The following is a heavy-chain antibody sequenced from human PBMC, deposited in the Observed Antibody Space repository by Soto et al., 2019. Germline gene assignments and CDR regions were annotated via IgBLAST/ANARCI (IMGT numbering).Heavy chain of an antibody. CDR3: GRSFRFGVVISPYYYYYGMDA. D-gene: IGHD3-3*01. CDR2: INHSGST. CDR1: GGSFSGYY. J-gene: IGHJ6*02. V-gene: IGHV4-34*01. Sequence: SETLSLTCAVYGGSFSGYYWSWIRQPPGKGLEWIGEINHSGSTNYNPSLKSRVTISVDTSKNQFSLKLSSVTAADTAVYYCGRSFRFGVVISPYYYYYGMDAWGQGTTVTVSS.